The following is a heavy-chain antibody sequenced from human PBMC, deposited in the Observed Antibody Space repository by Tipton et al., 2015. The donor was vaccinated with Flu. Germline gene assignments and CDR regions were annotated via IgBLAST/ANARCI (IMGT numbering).Heavy chain of an antibody. CDR3: ARGLGQSVDTAMVIKEYYFDY. CDR2: INHSGST. CDR1: GGSFSGYY. D-gene: IGHD5-18*01. Sequence: TLSLTCAVYGGSFSGYYWSWIRQPPGKGLAWIGEINHSGSTNYNPSLKSRVTISVDTSKNQFSLKLSSVTAADTAVYYCARGLGQSVDTAMVIKEYYFDYWGQGILVTVSS. J-gene: IGHJ4*02. V-gene: IGHV4-34*01.